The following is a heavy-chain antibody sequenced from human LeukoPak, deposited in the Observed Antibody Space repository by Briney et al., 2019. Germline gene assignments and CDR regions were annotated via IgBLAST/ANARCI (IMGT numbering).Heavy chain of an antibody. CDR3: AKDRDGSGNYGMDV. J-gene: IGHJ6*02. Sequence: GGSLRLSCAASGFSFRSRGMHWVRQAPGKGLEWVAVISYDGSNKYYEDSVKGRFTISRDNSKNTLYLQMNSLRAEDTAVYYCAKDRDGSGNYGMDVWGQGTTVTVSS. V-gene: IGHV3-30*18. CDR2: ISYDGSNK. D-gene: IGHD3-10*01. CDR1: GFSFRSRG.